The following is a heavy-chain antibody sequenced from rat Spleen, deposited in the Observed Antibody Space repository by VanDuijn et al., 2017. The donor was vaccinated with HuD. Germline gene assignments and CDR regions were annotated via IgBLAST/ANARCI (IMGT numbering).Heavy chain of an antibody. Sequence: EVQLVESGGGLVQPGRSLKLSCAASGFTFSNYDMAWVRQAPTKGLEWVASISSDGRRNYYRDSVKGRFTISRDNAKSTLYLQMDSLRSEDTATYYCTTGGTIAAIWDYWGQGVMVTVSS. CDR3: TTGGTIAAIWDY. CDR1: GFTFSNYD. J-gene: IGHJ2*01. CDR2: ISSDGRRN. D-gene: IGHD1-2*01. V-gene: IGHV5-29*01.